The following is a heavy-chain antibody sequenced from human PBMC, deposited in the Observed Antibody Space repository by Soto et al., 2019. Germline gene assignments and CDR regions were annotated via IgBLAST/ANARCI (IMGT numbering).Heavy chain of an antibody. CDR3: ARDLNYGLFDY. CDR1: GFTFSSYS. Sequence: EVQLVESGGGLVQPGGSLRLSCAASGFTFSSYSMNWVRQAPGKGLEWVSYISTSSTIYYADSVKGRFTISRDNAKNSLYLQMNSLRAEDTDVYYCARDLNYGLFDYWGQGTLVTVSS. D-gene: IGHD4-17*01. CDR2: ISTSSTI. J-gene: IGHJ4*02. V-gene: IGHV3-48*01.